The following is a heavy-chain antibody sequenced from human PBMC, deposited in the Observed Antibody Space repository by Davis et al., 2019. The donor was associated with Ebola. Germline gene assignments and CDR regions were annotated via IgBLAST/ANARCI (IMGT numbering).Heavy chain of an antibody. V-gene: IGHV1-2*02. D-gene: IGHD2-15*01. CDR2: INPNSGGT. CDR3: ARVRGPYCSGGSCYSQGYYGMDV. Sequence: ASVKVSCKASGYTFTGYYMHWVRQAPGQGLEWMGWINPNSGGTNYAQKFQGRVTMTRDTSISTAYMELSRLRSDDTAVYYCARVRGPYCSGGSCYSQGYYGMDVWGQGTTVTVSS. J-gene: IGHJ6*02. CDR1: GYTFTGYY.